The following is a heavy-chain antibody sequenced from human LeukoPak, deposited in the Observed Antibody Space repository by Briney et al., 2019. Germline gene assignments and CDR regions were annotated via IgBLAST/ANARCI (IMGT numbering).Heavy chain of an antibody. V-gene: IGHV3-30-3*01. Sequence: GGSLRLSCAASGFTFSSYAMHWVRQAPGKGLKWVAVISYDGSNKYYADSVKGRFTISRDNSKNTLYLQMNSLRAEDTAVYYCARDSAYGDYFDSVRYFDYWGQGTLVTVSS. CDR3: ARDSAYGDYFDSVRYFDY. J-gene: IGHJ4*02. CDR2: ISYDGSNK. D-gene: IGHD4-17*01. CDR1: GFTFSSYA.